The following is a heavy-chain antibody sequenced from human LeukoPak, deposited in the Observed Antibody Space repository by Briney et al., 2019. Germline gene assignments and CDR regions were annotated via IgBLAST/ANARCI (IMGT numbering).Heavy chain of an antibody. V-gene: IGHV4-38-2*02. CDR2: IYHSGST. Sequence: SETLSLTCTVSGYSISSGYYWGWIRQPPGKGLEWIGSIYHSGSTYYNPSLKSRVTISVDTSKNQFSLKLSSVTAADTAVYYCARDPPFWGPVVTRDYWGQGTLVTVSS. J-gene: IGHJ4*02. D-gene: IGHD4-23*01. CDR1: GYSISSGYY. CDR3: ARDPPFWGPVVTRDY.